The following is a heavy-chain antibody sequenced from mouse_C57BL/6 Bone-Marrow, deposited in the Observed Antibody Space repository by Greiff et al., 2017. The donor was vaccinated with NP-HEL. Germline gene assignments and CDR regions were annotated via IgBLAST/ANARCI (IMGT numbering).Heavy chain of an antibody. D-gene: IGHD3-3*01. J-gene: IGHJ3*01. V-gene: IGHV2-2*01. CDR1: GFSLTSYG. CDR2: IWSGGST. Sequence: VKLMESGPGLVQPSQSLSITCTVSGFSLTSYGVHWVRQSPGKGLEWLGVIWSGGSTDYNAAFISRLSISKDNSKSQVFFKMNSLQSDDTAIYYCARNLGGFAYWGQGTLVTVSA. CDR3: ARNLGGFAY.